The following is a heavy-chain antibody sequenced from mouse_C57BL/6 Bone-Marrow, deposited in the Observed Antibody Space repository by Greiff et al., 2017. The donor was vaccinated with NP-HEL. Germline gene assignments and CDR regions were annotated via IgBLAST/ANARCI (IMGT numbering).Heavy chain of an antibody. CDR3: ARVNWDPFAD. CDR2: IYPGDGDT. J-gene: IGHJ3*01. Sequence: VQLQESGPELVKPGASVKISCKASGYAFSSSWMNWVKQRPGKGLEWIGRIYPGDGDTNYNGKFKGKATLTADKSSSTAYMQLSSLTSEDSAVYFCARVNWDPFADWGKGTLVTVAA. D-gene: IGHD4-1*01. CDR1: GYAFSSSW. V-gene: IGHV1-82*01.